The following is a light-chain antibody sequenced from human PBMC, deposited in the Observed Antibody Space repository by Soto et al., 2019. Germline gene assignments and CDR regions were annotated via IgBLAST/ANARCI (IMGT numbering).Light chain of an antibody. CDR1: QSVGSN. CDR2: GAS. V-gene: IGKV3-15*01. CDR3: QQYNTWPPIT. J-gene: IGKJ5*01. Sequence: EIVLTQSPGALSLSPGERATLSCRASQSVGSNLAWYQQKPGQAPRLLIYGASTRATGLPARFSGSGSGTDFTLTISSLQSEDFAVYYCQQYNTWPPITFGQGKRLEIK.